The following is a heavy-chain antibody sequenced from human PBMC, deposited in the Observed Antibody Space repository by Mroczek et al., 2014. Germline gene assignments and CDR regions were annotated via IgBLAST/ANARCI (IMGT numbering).Heavy chain of an antibody. Sequence: QVQLVQSGGGVVQPGRSLRLSCAASGFTFSSYGMHWVRQAPGKGLEWVAVISYDGSNKYYADSVKGRFTISRDNSKNTLYLQMNSLRAEDTAVYYCAKDSGKYDFWSGYSKPEHNDYWGQGTPGHRL. CDR2: ISYDGSNK. CDR3: AKDSGKYDFWSGYSKPEHNDY. J-gene: IGHJ4*02. CDR1: GFTFSSYG. D-gene: IGHD3-3*01. V-gene: IGHV3-30*18.